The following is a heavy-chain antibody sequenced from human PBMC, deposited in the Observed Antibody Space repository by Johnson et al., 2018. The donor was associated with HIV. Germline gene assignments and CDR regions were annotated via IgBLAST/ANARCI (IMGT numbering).Heavy chain of an antibody. CDR1: KLTFSNYA. CDR2: ISSSGSTI. D-gene: IGHD6-13*01. CDR3: AKDRSSSWYDGAFDI. J-gene: IGHJ3*02. V-gene: IGHV3-48*03. Sequence: VQLVESGGGLVQPGGSLRLSCAASKLTFSNYAMTWVRQAPGKGLEWVSYISSSGSTIYYADSVKGRFTISRDNAKNTLYLQMNSLRAEDTAVYYCAKDRSSSWYDGAFDIWGQG.